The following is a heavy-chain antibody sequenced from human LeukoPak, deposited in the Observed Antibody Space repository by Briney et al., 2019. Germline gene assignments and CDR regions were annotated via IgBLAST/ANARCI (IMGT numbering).Heavy chain of an antibody. J-gene: IGHJ4*02. CDR3: ARGGPYGSGSFWFDY. Sequence: SETLSLTCTVSGGSISSYYWSWIRQPPGKGLEWIGYIYYSGSTNYNPSLKSRVTISVDTSKNQFSLKVTSVTTADTAVYYCARGGPYGSGSFWFDYWGQGTLVTVSS. CDR2: IYYSGST. D-gene: IGHD3-10*01. CDR1: GGSISSYY. V-gene: IGHV4-59*01.